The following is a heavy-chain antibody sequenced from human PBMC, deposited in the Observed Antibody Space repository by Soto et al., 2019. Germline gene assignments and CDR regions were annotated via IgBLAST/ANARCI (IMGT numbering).Heavy chain of an antibody. CDR3: AKDEAVASTPSAGLYYYGMDV. CDR1: GFTFRSYC. D-gene: IGHD6-19*01. V-gene: IGHV3-30*18. CDR2: ISSDGSAT. J-gene: IGHJ6*02. Sequence: AGSLRLSFAASGFTFRSYCIHWVRQPPGKGMEWVAVISSDGSATYYGDSVKGRFAISRDNSKNTLYLQMNSLRGEDTAIYYCAKDEAVASTPSAGLYYYGMDVWGPGTTVTVSS.